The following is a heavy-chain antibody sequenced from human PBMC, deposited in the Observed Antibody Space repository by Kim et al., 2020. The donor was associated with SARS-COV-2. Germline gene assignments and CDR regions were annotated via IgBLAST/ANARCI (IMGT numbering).Heavy chain of an antibody. J-gene: IGHJ4*02. CDR3: VTAGGYSYGIFDY. D-gene: IGHD5-18*01. Sequence: GGSLRLSCAASGFTFSSYAMSWVRRAPGRGLEWVSATSGSDNRIYYADSVKGRFTISRDNSKNTLYLQMKSLRAEDTAAYHCVTAGGYSYGIFDYWGQGT. V-gene: IGHV3-23*01. CDR1: GFTFSSYA. CDR2: TSGSDNRI.